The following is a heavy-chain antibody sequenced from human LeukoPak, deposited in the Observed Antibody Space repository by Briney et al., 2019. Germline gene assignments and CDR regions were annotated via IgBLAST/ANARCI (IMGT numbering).Heavy chain of an antibody. Sequence: GGSLRLSCAASGFTFSSYSMNWVRQAPGKGLEWVSFISSSSSYIYYADSVKGRFTISRDNAKNSLYLQMNSLRAEDTAVYYCARDPLEIAAAGTSDYWGQGTLVTVSS. V-gene: IGHV3-21*04. CDR3: ARDPLEIAAAGTSDY. CDR1: GFTFSSYS. D-gene: IGHD6-13*01. CDR2: ISSSSSYI. J-gene: IGHJ4*02.